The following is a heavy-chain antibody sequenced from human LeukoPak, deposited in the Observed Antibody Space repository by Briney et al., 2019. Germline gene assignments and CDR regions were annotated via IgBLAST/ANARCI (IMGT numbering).Heavy chain of an antibody. CDR2: NIPIFGTA. V-gene: IGHV1-69*13. CDR1: GGTFSSYA. J-gene: IGHJ4*02. Sequence: SVKVSCKASGGTFSSYAISWVRQAPGQGLEWMGGNIPIFGTANYAQKFQGRVTITADESTSTAYMELSSLRSDDTAVYYCARHIAAAGDNWGQGTLVTVSS. CDR3: ARHIAAAGDN. D-gene: IGHD6-13*01.